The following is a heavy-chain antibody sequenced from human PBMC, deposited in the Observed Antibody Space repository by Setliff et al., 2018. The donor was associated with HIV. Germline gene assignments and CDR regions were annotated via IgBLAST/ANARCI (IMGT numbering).Heavy chain of an antibody. Sequence: ASVKVSCKASGGTFSSYAISWVRQAPGQGLEWMGWINPNSGATNFAQKFQGSVTLTRDTSITTAYMELRGLRSDDTAVYYCAVMGHCRANSCFRTEGFDYWGQGTLVTVSS. CDR1: GGTFSSYA. J-gene: IGHJ4*02. D-gene: IGHD2-15*01. CDR2: INPNSGAT. CDR3: AVMGHCRANSCFRTEGFDY. V-gene: IGHV1-2*02.